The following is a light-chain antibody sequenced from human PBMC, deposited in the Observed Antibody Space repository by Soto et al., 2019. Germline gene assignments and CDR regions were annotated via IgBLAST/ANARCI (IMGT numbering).Light chain of an antibody. CDR2: KAS. CDR3: QHYIT. J-gene: IGKJ4*01. V-gene: IGKV1-5*03. Sequence: DLQMTQSPSTLSASVGDRVTFTCRASESIRTWLAWYQQKPGKAPKLLIYKASSLKSGVPSRCSGSGSGTEFTLTISSLQPDEFATYYCQHYITFGGGTKVEIK. CDR1: ESIRTW.